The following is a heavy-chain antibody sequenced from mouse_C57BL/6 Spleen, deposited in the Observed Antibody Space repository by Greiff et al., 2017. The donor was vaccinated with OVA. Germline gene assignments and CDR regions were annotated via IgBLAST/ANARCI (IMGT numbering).Heavy chain of an antibody. CDR2: IDPSDSET. D-gene: IGHD2-5*01. CDR1: GYTFTSYW. Sequence: VQLQQPGAELVRPGSSVKLSCKASGYTFTSYWMHWVKQRPIQGLEWIGNIDPSDSETHYNQKFKDKATLTVDKSSSTAYMQLSSLTSDDSAVYYCARSEEYSNYGDWGQGTTLTVSS. V-gene: IGHV1-52*01. J-gene: IGHJ2*01. CDR3: ARSEEYSNYGD.